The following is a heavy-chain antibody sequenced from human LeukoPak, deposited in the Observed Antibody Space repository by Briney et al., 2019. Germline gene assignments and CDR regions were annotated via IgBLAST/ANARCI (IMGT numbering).Heavy chain of an antibody. CDR3: ARDVYYYDSSGHYDY. Sequence: GGSLRLSCAASGFTFSSYSMNWVRQAPGKGLEWVSSISSSSSYIYYADSVKGRFTISRDNAKNSLYLQMNSLRAEDTAVYYCARDVYYYDSSGHYDYWGQGTLVTVSS. CDR2: ISSSSSYI. CDR1: GFTFSSYS. J-gene: IGHJ4*02. V-gene: IGHV3-21*01. D-gene: IGHD3-22*01.